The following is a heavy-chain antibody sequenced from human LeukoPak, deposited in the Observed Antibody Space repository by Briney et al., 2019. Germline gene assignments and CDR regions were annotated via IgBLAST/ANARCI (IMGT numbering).Heavy chain of an antibody. V-gene: IGHV3-23*01. CDR1: EFTFSSYT. D-gene: IGHD5-12*01. CDR3: ARAHGGLVPTIAFDY. Sequence: HPGGSLRLSCAASEFTFSSYTTSCVRQAPGKGLEWVSGITSSGGTTYYADSVNGRFTISTDNSKNTLCLQMNSLRAEDTAVYYCARAHGGLVPTIAFDYWGQGTLVTVSS. CDR2: ITSSGGTT. J-gene: IGHJ4*02.